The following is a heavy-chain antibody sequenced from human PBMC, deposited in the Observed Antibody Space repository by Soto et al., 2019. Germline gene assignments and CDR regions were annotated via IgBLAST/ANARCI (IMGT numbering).Heavy chain of an antibody. CDR2: ISAYNGKT. CDR1: GYTFTSYG. V-gene: IGHV1-18*01. CDR3: ATGKIFGVAPRYYMDV. J-gene: IGHJ6*03. D-gene: IGHD3-3*01. Sequence: ASVKVSCKASGYTFTSYGISWVRQAPGQGLEWMGWISAYNGKTNYAQKFQGRVTMTEDTSTDTAYMELSSLRSEDTAVYYCATGKIFGVAPRYYMDVWGKGTTVTVSS.